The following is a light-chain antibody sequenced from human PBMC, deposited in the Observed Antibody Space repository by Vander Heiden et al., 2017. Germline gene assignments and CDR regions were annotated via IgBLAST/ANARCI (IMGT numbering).Light chain of an antibody. CDR3: CSYAGSYTWV. CDR1: SSDVGAYDY. V-gene: IGLV2-11*01. CDR2: DVT. Sequence: QSALTQPRSVSGSPGQSVTISCSGTSSDVGAYDYVSWYQQHPGQAPKLLIYDVTKWPSGVPDRFSGSKSGNTAPLTISGLLTEDEADYYCCSYAGSYTWVFGGGTKVTVL. J-gene: IGLJ3*02.